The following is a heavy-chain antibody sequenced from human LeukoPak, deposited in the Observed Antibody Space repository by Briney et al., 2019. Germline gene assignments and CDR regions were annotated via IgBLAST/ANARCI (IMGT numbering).Heavy chain of an antibody. CDR1: GGSFSGYY. CDR2: INHSGRT. Sequence: SETLSLTCAVYGGSFSGYYWSWIRQPPGKGLEWIGEINHSGRTNYNPSLKSRVTISVDTSKNQFSLNLDSVTAADTAVYYCARGQVATIAGFDYWGQGTLVTVSS. J-gene: IGHJ4*02. V-gene: IGHV4-34*01. CDR3: ARGQVATIAGFDY. D-gene: IGHD5-12*01.